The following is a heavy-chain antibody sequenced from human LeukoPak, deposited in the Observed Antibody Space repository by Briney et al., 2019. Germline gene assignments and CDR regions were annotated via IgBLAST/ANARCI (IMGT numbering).Heavy chain of an antibody. Sequence: PSETLSLTRTVSGGCINQYFWSWIRQPPRKGLEGVGYIYYSGITNYNPSLKSRVTLSVDTSNNQYSLKLSSVTAADTVVYYCARRNYGDYVLSWFDRWGQGTLVTVSS. D-gene: IGHD4-17*01. CDR1: GGCINQYF. CDR3: ARRNYGDYVLSWFDR. J-gene: IGHJ5*02. V-gene: IGHV4-59*01. CDR2: IYYSGIT.